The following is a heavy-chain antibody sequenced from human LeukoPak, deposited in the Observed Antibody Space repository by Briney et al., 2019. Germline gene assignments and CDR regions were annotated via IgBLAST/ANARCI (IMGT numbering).Heavy chain of an antibody. D-gene: IGHD3-10*01. V-gene: IGHV3-11*01. CDR2: IRSSGSTI. Sequence: GGSLRLSCAASGFTFSDYYMNWIRQAPGKGLEWLSYIRSSGSTIYYADSVKGRFTISRDNAKNSLYLQMNSLRAEDTAVYYCARAVRGGYYFDYWGQGTLVTVSS. CDR3: ARAVRGGYYFDY. J-gene: IGHJ4*02. CDR1: GFTFSDYY.